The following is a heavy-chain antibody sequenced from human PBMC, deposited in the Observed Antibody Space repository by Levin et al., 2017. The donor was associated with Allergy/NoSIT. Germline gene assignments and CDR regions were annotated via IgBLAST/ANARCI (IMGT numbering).Heavy chain of an antibody. Sequence: PGGSLRLSCAASGISFTNAWMSWVRQAPGKGLEWVGRIKSKIDGATADYAAPVKGRFTISRDDANNMLYLQMNSLKTEDTGVYYCTVSVKEATWKYWGQGTLVTLSS. CDR2: IKSKIDGATA. V-gene: IGHV3-15*01. CDR1: GISFTNAW. D-gene: IGHD1-26*01. CDR3: TVSVKEATWKY. J-gene: IGHJ4*02.